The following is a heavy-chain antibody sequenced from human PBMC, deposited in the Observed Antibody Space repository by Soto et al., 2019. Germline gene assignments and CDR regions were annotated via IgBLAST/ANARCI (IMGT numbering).Heavy chain of an antibody. J-gene: IGHJ4*02. CDR2: IYYTGRT. D-gene: IGHD6-6*01. CDR3: ARDRSNSPDYFDF. V-gene: IGHV4-30-4*01. CDR1: GDSISSDDYY. Sequence: SETLSLTCTVSGDSISSDDYYWTWIRQPPGKGLEWIGYIYYTGRTSYNPSLNSRLTISVETSKNQFSLKLNSASAADTAVYYCARDRSNSPDYFDFWGQGTLVTVSS.